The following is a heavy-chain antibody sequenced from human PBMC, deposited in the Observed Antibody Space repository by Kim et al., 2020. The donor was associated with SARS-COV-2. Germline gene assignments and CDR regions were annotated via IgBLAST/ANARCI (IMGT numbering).Heavy chain of an antibody. D-gene: IGHD3-3*01. CDR1: GYTFSSYA. V-gene: IGHV1-3*04. Sequence: ASVKVSCKAFGYTFSSYAMHWVRQAPGQGLEWMGWINTGNGNTKYSQKFQDRVTITRDTSASTAYMELSSLTSEDTAVYYCASSDIWRGYLSDYWGQGALVTVSS. J-gene: IGHJ4*02. CDR2: INTGNGNT. CDR3: ASSDIWRGYLSDY.